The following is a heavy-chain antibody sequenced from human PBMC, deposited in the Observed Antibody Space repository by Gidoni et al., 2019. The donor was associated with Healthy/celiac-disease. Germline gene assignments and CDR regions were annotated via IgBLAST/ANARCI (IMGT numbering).Heavy chain of an antibody. CDR1: GFTFSSYG. Sequence: QVQLVESGGGVVQPGRSMRLSCAASGFTFSSYGMHWVRQAPGKGLEWVAVISYDGSNKYYADSVKGRFTISRDNSKNTLYLQMNSLRAEDTAVYYCAKLGGDYGYYGMDVWGQGTTVTVSS. CDR2: ISYDGSNK. V-gene: IGHV3-30*18. D-gene: IGHD4-17*01. CDR3: AKLGGDYGYYGMDV. J-gene: IGHJ6*02.